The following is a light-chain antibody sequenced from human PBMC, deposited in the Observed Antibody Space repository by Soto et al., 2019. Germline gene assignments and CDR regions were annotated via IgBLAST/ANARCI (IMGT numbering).Light chain of an antibody. CDR1: QSVNTKY. V-gene: IGKV3-20*01. CDR3: QQFDTPSLVT. J-gene: IGKJ3*01. CDR2: GVS. Sequence: EIVLTQSPGTLSLSPGEIATLSCRASQSVNTKYLAWYQQKPGQAPRLLISGVSSRATGIPDRFSGSGSGTHFILTISRVEPEDFAVYYCQQFDTPSLVTFGHGTKVDIK.